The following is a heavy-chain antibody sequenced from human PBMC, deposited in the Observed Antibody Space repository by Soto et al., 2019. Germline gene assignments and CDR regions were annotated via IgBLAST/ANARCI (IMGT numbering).Heavy chain of an antibody. J-gene: IGHJ4*02. Sequence: SETLSLTCAVYGGSFSGYYWSWIRQPPGKELEWIGEINHSGSTNYNPSLKSRVTISVDTSKNQFSLKLSSVTAADTAVYYCRFQVTSKPFYDQLHGKDFDYWGQGTLVTVSS. CDR1: GGSFSGYY. CDR3: RFQVTSKPFYDQLHGKDFDY. V-gene: IGHV4-34*01. CDR2: INHSGST. D-gene: IGHD2-2*01.